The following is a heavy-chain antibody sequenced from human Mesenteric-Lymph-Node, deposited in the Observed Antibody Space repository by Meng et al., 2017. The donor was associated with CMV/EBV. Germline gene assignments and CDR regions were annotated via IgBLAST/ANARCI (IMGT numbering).Heavy chain of an antibody. Sequence: SETLSLTCAISGDSVSSNSAAWNWIRQSPSRGLEWLGRTYYRSKWYNDYAVSVKSRITINPDTSKNQFSLQLNSVTPEDTAVYYCARENEVPAVTRLNWFDPWGQGTLVTVSS. V-gene: IGHV6-1*01. CDR2: TYYRSKWYN. CDR1: GDSVSSNSAA. CDR3: ARENEVPAVTRLNWFDP. D-gene: IGHD2-2*01. J-gene: IGHJ5*02.